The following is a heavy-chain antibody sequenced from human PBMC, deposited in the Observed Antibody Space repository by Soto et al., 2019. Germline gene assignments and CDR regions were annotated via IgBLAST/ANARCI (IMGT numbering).Heavy chain of an antibody. J-gene: IGHJ3*02. CDR3: TTEVSTANDAFDI. CDR1: GFTFSNAW. CDR2: IKSKTDGGTT. Sequence: EVQLVESGGGLVKPGGSLRLSCAASGFTFSNAWMSWVRQAPGKGLEWVGRIKSKTDGGTTDYAAPVKGRFTISRDDSKNTLXLQMXSLKTXDXXVYXCTTEVSTANDAFDIWGQGTMVTVSS. V-gene: IGHV3-15*01.